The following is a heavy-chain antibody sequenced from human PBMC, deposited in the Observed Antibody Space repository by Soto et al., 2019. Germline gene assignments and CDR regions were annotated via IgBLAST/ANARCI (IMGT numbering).Heavy chain of an antibody. V-gene: IGHV4-31*03. Sequence: QVQLQESGPGLVKSSQTLSLTCTVSGGSISSDGNYWSWIRQHPGKGLEWIGYIYYSGSTYYNPSLKSRVIISVDTSKNQFSLKLNSVTAADKAVYYCARARMVRGIIYYYGMDVWGQGTTVTVSS. CDR3: ARARMVRGIIYYYGMDV. CDR1: GGSISSDGNY. CDR2: IYYSGST. J-gene: IGHJ6*02. D-gene: IGHD3-10*01.